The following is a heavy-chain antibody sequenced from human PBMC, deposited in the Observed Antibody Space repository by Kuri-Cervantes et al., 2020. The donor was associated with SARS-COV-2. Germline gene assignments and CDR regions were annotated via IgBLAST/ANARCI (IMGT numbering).Heavy chain of an antibody. Sequence: GESLKISCAASGFTFSSYGMHWVRQAPGKGLEWVAVIWYGGSTKFYSDSVRGRFIISRDDSKNTLYLQMNSLRAEDTAVYYCAKDQWELLGGGYWGQGTLVTVSS. J-gene: IGHJ4*02. CDR2: IWYGGSTK. CDR1: GFTFSSYG. CDR3: AKDQWELLGGGY. V-gene: IGHV3-33*06. D-gene: IGHD1-26*01.